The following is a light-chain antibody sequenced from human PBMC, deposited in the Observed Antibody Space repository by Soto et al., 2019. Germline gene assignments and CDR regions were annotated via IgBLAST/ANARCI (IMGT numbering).Light chain of an antibody. Sequence: DIQMTQSPSSLSASVGDRVTIPCRASQSISSYLNWYQQKPGKAPKLLIYAASSLQSGVPSRFSGSGSGTDFTLTISSLQPEDFATYYCQQSINTPWTFGQGTKVEIK. CDR3: QQSINTPWT. CDR2: AAS. J-gene: IGKJ1*01. V-gene: IGKV1-39*01. CDR1: QSISSY.